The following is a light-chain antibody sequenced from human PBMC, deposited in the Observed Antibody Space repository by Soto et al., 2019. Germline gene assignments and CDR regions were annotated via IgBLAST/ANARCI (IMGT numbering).Light chain of an antibody. J-gene: IGLJ3*02. Sequence: QTVVTQPPSASGTPGQRVTISCSGSRSNIGSNYVYWYQQLPGTAPKLLIYSNDQRPSGVPDRFSGSKSGTSASLAISGLRSEDEASYYCGAWDDSLTGRVFGGGTKLTVL. CDR3: GAWDDSLTGRV. CDR2: SND. V-gene: IGLV1-47*02. CDR1: RSNIGSNY.